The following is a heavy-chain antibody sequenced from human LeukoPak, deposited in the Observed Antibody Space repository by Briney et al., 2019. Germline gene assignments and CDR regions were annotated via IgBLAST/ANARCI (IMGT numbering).Heavy chain of an antibody. V-gene: IGHV4-31*03. D-gene: IGHD3-16*01. Sequence: SQTLSLTCTVSGGSISSGGYYWSWIRQHPGKGLEWIVYIYYSGSTYYNPSLKSRVTISVDTSKNQFSLKLSSVTAADTAVYYCARDVYDYVWGDYYYYGMDVWGQGTTVTVSS. CDR3: ARDVYDYVWGDYYYYGMDV. CDR2: IYYSGST. J-gene: IGHJ6*02. CDR1: GGSISSGGYY.